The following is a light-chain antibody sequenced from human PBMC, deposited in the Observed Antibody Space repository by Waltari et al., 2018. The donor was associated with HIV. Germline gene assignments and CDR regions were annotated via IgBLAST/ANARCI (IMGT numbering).Light chain of an antibody. V-gene: IGLV3-19*01. Sequence: SSELTQDPAVSVALGQTVRITCQGDLLSTYYATWYQQKPGQAPLLVTFDKNNRPAGIPDRFSGSSSGTTASLTITGTQAEDEGDYYCNSRDKSGNFVVFGGGTKLTVL. J-gene: IGLJ2*01. CDR3: NSRDKSGNFVV. CDR1: LLSTYY. CDR2: DKN.